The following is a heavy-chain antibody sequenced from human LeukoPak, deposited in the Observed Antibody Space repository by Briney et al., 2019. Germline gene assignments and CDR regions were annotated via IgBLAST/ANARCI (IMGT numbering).Heavy chain of an antibody. J-gene: IGHJ4*02. CDR2: IYYSGST. CDR1: GGSISSYY. D-gene: IGHD6-6*01. V-gene: IGHV4-59*12. CDR3: ARDSAYSSSYDY. Sequence: SETLSLTCTVSGGSISSYYWSWIRQPPGKGLEWIGYIYYSGSTNYNPSLKSRVTMSVDTSKNQFSLKLSSVTAADTAVYYCARDSAYSSSYDYWGQGTLVTVSS.